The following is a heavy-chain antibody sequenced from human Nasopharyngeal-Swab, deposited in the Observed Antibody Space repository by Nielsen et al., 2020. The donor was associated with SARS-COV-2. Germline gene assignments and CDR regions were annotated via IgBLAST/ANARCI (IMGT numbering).Heavy chain of an antibody. V-gene: IGHV3-53*01. CDR3: ARMDFIASRDY. J-gene: IGHJ4*02. CDR1: GFSVSYNY. CDR2: IYSGGET. D-gene: IGHD6-13*01. Sequence: GESLKISCEVSGFSVSYNYMSWVRQAPGKGLEWVAVIYSGGETHYTDSVRGRFTISRDNSKNMVNLQLNSLRAEDTAVYYCARMDFIASRDYWGQGTLVTVSS.